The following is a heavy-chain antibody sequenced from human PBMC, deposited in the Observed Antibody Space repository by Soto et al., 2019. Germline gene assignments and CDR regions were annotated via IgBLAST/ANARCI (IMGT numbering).Heavy chain of an antibody. CDR2: INPNSGGT. CDR1: GYTFTGYY. V-gene: IGHV1-2*04. J-gene: IGHJ4*02. Sequence: ASVKVSCKASGYTFTGYYMHWVRRAPGQGLEWMGWINPNSGGTNYAQKFQGWVTMTRDTSISTAYMELSRLRSDDTAVYYCATLAVAGNFDYWGQGTLVTVSS. D-gene: IGHD6-19*01. CDR3: ATLAVAGNFDY.